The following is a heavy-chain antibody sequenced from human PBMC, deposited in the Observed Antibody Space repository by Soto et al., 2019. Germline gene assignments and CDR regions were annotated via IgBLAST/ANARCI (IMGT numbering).Heavy chain of an antibody. CDR1: GFTVSNNY. V-gene: IGHV3-66*01. J-gene: IGHJ4*02. D-gene: IGHD1-1*01. Sequence: EVQLVESGGGLVQPGGSLRLSCAASGFTVSNNYMRWVRQAPGKGLEWVSLIYSGGATYYADSVKGRFTISRDNSKNTLYLQMNSVRAEDTAVYYCARDGTYNWVGGQGILVTFSS. CDR2: IYSGGAT. CDR3: ARDGTYNWV.